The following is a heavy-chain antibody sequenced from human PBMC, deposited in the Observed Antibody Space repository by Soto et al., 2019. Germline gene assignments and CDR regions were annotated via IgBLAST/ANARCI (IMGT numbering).Heavy chain of an antibody. CDR1: GFTFSSYW. CDR3: ARDLGYCSGGSCYSVRTFDY. J-gene: IGHJ4*02. Sequence: GGSLRLSCAASGFTFSSYWMHWVRQAPGKGLVWVSRINSDGSSTSYADSVKGRFTISRDNAKNTLYLQMNSLRAEDTAVYYCARDLGYCSGGSCYSVRTFDYWGQETLVTVSS. CDR2: INSDGSST. V-gene: IGHV3-74*01. D-gene: IGHD2-15*01.